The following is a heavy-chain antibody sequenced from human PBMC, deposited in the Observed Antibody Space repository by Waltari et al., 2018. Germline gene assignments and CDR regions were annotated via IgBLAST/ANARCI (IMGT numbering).Heavy chain of an antibody. V-gene: IGHV3-23*01. J-gene: IGHJ4*02. D-gene: IGHD5-12*01. CDR3: TKDRRGYDQPVDF. CDR2: ISGSGTGT. Sequence: EVQLLESGGDLVQPGGSLRLSCVASGFTFTAHAMSWVRQAPGKGLEWVSSISGSGTGTYYADSAKGWFTISRDNSKNTLYLQMNSLRAEDTAVYYCTKDRRGYDQPVDFWGQGTLVTISS. CDR1: GFTFTAHA.